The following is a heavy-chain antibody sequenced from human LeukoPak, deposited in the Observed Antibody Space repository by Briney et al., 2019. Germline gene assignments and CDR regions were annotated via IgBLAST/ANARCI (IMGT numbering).Heavy chain of an antibody. D-gene: IGHD1-14*01. V-gene: IGHV1-69*13. CDR1: GYTFTSYY. CDR2: IIPIFGTA. Sequence: SVKVSCKASGYTFTSYYMHWVRQAPGQGLEWMGGIIPIFGTANYAQKFQGRVTITADESTSTAYMELSSLRSEDTAVYYCARERREPKEYNWFDPWGQGTLVTVSS. CDR3: ARERREPKEYNWFDP. J-gene: IGHJ5*02.